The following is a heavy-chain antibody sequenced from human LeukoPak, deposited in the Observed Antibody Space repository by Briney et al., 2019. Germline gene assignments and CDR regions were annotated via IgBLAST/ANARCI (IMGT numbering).Heavy chain of an antibody. CDR1: GGSFSGYY. Sequence: SETLSLTCAVYGGSFSGYYWSWIRQPPGKGLEWIGEINHSGSTNYNPSLKSRVTISVDTSKNQFPLKLSSATAADTAVYYCARASVLYYYGMDVWGQGTTVTVSS. V-gene: IGHV4-34*01. CDR2: INHSGST. CDR3: ARASVLYYYGMDV. J-gene: IGHJ6*02.